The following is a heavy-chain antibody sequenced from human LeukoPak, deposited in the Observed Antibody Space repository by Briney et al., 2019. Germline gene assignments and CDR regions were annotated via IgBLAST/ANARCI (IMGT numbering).Heavy chain of an antibody. V-gene: IGHV4-59*08. D-gene: IGHD2-2*01. CDR2: IYYSGST. CDR3: ARHRTSHSIFDY. J-gene: IGHJ4*02. Sequence: PSETLSLTCTVSGGSISSYYWSWIRQPPGKGLEWIGYIYYSGSTNYNPSLKSRVTISVDTSKNQFSLKLSSVTAADTAVYYCARHRTSHSIFDYWGQGTLVTVSS. CDR1: GGSISSYY.